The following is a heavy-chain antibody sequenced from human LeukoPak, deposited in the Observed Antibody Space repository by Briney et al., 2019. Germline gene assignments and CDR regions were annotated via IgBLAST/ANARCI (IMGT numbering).Heavy chain of an antibody. CDR3: AKEGAGAGTGYFDY. V-gene: IGHV3-48*03. D-gene: IGHD6-19*01. Sequence: GGSLRLSCAASGFTFSSYEMSWVRQAPGKGLEWVSYISSGSSTIYYADSVKGRFTISRDNAKNTLYLQMSSLRVEDTAVYYCAKEGAGAGTGYFDYWGQGTLVTVSS. CDR2: ISSGSSTI. CDR1: GFTFSSYE. J-gene: IGHJ4*02.